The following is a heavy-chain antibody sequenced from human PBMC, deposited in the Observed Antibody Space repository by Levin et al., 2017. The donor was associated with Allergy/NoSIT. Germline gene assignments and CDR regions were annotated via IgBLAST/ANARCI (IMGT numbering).Heavy chain of an antibody. J-gene: IGHJ5*02. CDR2: IYYSGST. V-gene: IGHV4-59*01. CDR1: GGSISSYY. D-gene: IGHD6-6*01. CDR3: AREVYSSSSPWFDP. Sequence: RTSETLSLTCTVSGGSISSYYWSWIRQPPGKGLEWIGYIYYSGSTNYNPSLKSRVTISVDTSKNQFSLKLSSVTAADTAVYYCAREVYSSSSPWFDPWGQGTLVTVSS.